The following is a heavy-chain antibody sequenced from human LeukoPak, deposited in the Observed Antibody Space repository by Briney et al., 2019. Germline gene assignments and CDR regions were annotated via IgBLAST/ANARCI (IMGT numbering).Heavy chain of an antibody. CDR1: GFTFSSYA. CDR2: ISFSSTYI. CDR3: ARSDPVVVMAAAPSYFDY. V-gene: IGHV3-21*01. D-gene: IGHD2-15*01. Sequence: PGGSLRLSCAASGFTFSSYAMSWVRQAPGKGLEWVSSISFSSTYIYYADSVKGRFTVSRDNAKNSLYLQMNSLRAEDTAVYYCARSDPVVVMAAAPSYFDYCGQGTLVTVSS. J-gene: IGHJ4*02.